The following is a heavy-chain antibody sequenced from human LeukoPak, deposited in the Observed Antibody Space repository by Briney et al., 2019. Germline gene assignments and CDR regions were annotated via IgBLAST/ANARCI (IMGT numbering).Heavy chain of an antibody. CDR3: AGGYRYYYDSSGWGAFDI. D-gene: IGHD3-22*01. Sequence: ASVKVSCKASGYTFTGYYMHWVRQAPGQGLEWMRWINPNSGGTNYAQKFQGRVTMTRDTSISTAYMELSRLRSDDTAVYYCAGGYRYYYDSSGWGAFDIWGQGTMVTVSS. CDR2: INPNSGGT. CDR1: GYTFTGYY. J-gene: IGHJ3*02. V-gene: IGHV1-2*02.